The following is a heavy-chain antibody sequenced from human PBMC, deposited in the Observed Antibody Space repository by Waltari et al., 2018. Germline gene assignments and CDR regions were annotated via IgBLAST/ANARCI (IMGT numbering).Heavy chain of an antibody. CDR1: GYSFTSYW. CDR3: ARRPEQWRNPPAFDI. V-gene: IGHV5-51*01. CDR2: IYPGDSDT. Sequence: EVQLVQSGAEVKKPGESLKISCKGSGYSFTSYWIGWVRQMPGKGLEWMGIIYPGDSDTRYSPSFQGQVTSSADKSISTAYLQWSSLKASDTAMYYCARRPEQWRNPPAFDIWGQGTMVTVSS. J-gene: IGHJ3*02. D-gene: IGHD6-19*01.